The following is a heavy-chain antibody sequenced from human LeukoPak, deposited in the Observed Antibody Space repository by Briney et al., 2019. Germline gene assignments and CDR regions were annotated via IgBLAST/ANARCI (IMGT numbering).Heavy chain of an antibody. CDR1: GGSISSYY. V-gene: IGHV4-59*08. J-gene: IGHJ6*02. Sequence: SETLSLTCTVSGGSISSYYWSWIRQPPGKGLEWIGYIYYSGSTNYNPSLKSRVTISVDTSKNQFSLKLSSVNAADTAVYYRARHGPLVRGGYGMHVWAQGTTVTVSS. CDR2: IYYSGST. CDR3: ARHGPLVRGGYGMHV. D-gene: IGHD3-10*01.